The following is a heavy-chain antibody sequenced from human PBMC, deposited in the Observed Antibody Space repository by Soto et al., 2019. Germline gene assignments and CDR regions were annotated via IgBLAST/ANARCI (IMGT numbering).Heavy chain of an antibody. V-gene: IGHV1-69*05. CDR1: GGTFSRYA. D-gene: IGHD6-19*01. J-gene: IGHJ2*01. CDR3: AQTLGLAVAGPGRFDL. CDR2: ITPMFGTA. Sequence: QVQLVQSGAEVKKYGSSVKVSCKASGGTFSRYAISWVRQAPGQGLEWMGGITPMFGTANYAQKFQGRVTITXXEXTXXAYMELSSLGSDDTAVYYCAQTLGLAVAGPGRFDLWGRGTLVTVSS.